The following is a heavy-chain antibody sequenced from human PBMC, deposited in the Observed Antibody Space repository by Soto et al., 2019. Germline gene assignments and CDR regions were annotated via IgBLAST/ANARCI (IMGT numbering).Heavy chain of an antibody. CDR2: ISGSDSNT. J-gene: IGHJ6*02. CDR1: GFTFSTYA. D-gene: IGHD3-10*01. CDR3: AKDKGVDFYYYGMDV. V-gene: IGHV3-23*01. Sequence: PGGSLRLSCADSGFTFSTYAMSWVRQAPGKGLEWVSAISGSDSNTYYADSVKGRFTISRDNSKNTLYLQMNSLRAEDTAVYFCAKDKGVDFYYYGMDVWGQGTTVTVSS.